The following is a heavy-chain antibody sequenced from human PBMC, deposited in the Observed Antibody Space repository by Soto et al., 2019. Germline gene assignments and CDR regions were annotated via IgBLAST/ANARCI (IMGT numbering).Heavy chain of an antibody. CDR2: INAGNGNT. CDR1: GYTFTSYA. CDR3: ARDSILRFLEWSKAYYYYMDV. D-gene: IGHD3-3*01. J-gene: IGHJ6*03. V-gene: IGHV1-3*01. Sequence: ASVKVSCKASGYTFTSYAMHWVRQAPGQRLEWMGWINAGNGNTKYSQKFQGRVTITTDTSASTAYMELSSLRSEDTAVYYCARDSILRFLEWSKAYYYYMDVWGKGTTVTVSS.